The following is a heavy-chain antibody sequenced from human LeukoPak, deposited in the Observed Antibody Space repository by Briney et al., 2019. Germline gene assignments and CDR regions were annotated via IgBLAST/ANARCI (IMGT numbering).Heavy chain of an antibody. D-gene: IGHD3-9*01. V-gene: IGHV1-18*01. CDR1: GATFLDSV. Sequence: ASVKVSCKASGATFLDSVISWVPQVPGQGLELVGRSTDHSGPTKYAQNFQGRVTMTTDTATTTAYMELRSLKSDDTAVYYCARSLFTDWLLKDAFDVWGQGTMVTVSS. CDR3: ARSLFTDWLLKDAFDV. J-gene: IGHJ3*01. CDR2: STDHSGPT.